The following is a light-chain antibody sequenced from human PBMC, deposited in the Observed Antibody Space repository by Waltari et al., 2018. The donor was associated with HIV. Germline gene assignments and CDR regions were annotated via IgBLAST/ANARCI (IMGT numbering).Light chain of an antibody. Sequence: DIQMTQSPSSLSASVGDRVTITCRASQSISNNLNWYQQKLGKAPKLLIYSASILESGVPARFSGSGSGTDFTLPISSLQPEDFATYYCQESFSFGPGPKVDIK. J-gene: IGKJ3*01. CDR3: QESFS. CDR2: SAS. CDR1: QSISNN. V-gene: IGKV1-39*01.